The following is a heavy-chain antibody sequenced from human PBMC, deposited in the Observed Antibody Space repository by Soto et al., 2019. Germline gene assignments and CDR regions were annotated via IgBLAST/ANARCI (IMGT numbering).Heavy chain of an antibody. D-gene: IGHD4-4*01. CDR3: ARHYRRERAFDI. V-gene: IGHV5-10-1*01. J-gene: IGHJ3*02. CDR2: IDPTVSYT. CDR1: GYSFTSHW. Sequence: PGESLRISCKGSGYSFTSHWITWVRQMPGKGLESMGMIDPTVSYTNYNPSFRGHVTISLDKSISTAYLQWSSLNASDTAMYYCARHYRRERAFDIWDPGTMVTVSS.